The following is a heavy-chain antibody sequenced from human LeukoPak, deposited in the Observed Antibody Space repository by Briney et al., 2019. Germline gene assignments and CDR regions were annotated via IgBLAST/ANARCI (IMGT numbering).Heavy chain of an antibody. CDR2: ISAYNGNT. CDR1: GYTFTSYG. CDR3: ASGYCSTTSCYVNPYFDY. V-gene: IGHV1-18*01. Sequence: ASVKVSCKASGYTFTSYGISWVRQAPGQGLGWMGWISAYNGNTNYAQKLQGRVTMTTDTSTSTAYMELRSLRSDDTAVYYCASGYCSTTSCYVNPYFDYWGQGTLVTVSS. J-gene: IGHJ4*02. D-gene: IGHD2-2*03.